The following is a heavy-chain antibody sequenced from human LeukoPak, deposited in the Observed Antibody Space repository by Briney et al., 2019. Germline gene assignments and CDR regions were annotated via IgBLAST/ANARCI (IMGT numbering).Heavy chain of an antibody. V-gene: IGHV4-34*01. CDR1: GGSISSYY. CDR3: ARGRYYYDSSGSSDAFDI. J-gene: IGHJ3*02. CDR2: INHSGST. D-gene: IGHD3-22*01. Sequence: SETLSLTCTVSGGSISSYYWSWIRQPPGKGLEWIGEINHSGSTNYNPSLKSRVTISVDTSKNQFSLKLSSVTAADTAVYYCARGRYYYDSSGSSDAFDIWGQGTMVTVSS.